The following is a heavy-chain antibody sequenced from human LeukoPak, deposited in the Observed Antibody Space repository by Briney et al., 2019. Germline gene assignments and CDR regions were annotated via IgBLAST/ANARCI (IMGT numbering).Heavy chain of an antibody. CDR3: AKLHAVVTPVVDY. J-gene: IGHJ4*02. V-gene: IGHV3-30*18. Sequence: GGSLRLSCAASGFTFSSYGMHWVRQAPGKGLEWVAVISYDGSNKYYADSVKGRFTISRDNSKNTLYLQMNSLRAEDTAVHYCAKLHAVVTPVVDYWGQGTLVTVSS. CDR1: GFTFSSYG. CDR2: ISYDGSNK. D-gene: IGHD4-23*01.